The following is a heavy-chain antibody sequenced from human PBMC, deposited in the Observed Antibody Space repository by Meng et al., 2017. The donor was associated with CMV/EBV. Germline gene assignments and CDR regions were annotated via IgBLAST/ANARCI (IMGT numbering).Heavy chain of an antibody. CDR1: GFTFSSYA. Sequence: GGSLRPSCAASGFTFSSYAMSWVRQAPGKGLEWVSVIYSGGSSTYYADSVKGRFTISRDNSKNTLYLQMNSLRAEDTAVYYCAKRSMILAVVDYWGQGTLVTVSS. CDR2: IYSGGSST. V-gene: IGHV3-23*03. J-gene: IGHJ4*02. D-gene: IGHD3-22*01. CDR3: AKRSMILAVVDY.